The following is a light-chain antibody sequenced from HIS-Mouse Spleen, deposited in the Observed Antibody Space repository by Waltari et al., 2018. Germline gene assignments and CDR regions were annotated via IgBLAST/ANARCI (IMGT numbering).Light chain of an antibody. CDR1: QSVSSN. V-gene: IGKV3-15*01. CDR3: QQYNNWSPWT. CDR2: GAS. Sequence: EIVMTQSPATLSVSPGERATLSCRASQSVSSNLAWYQQKPGQAPRLLIYGASTRATGIPARFSGSWSGTEFTLTISSLQSEDFAVYYCQQYNNWSPWTFGQGTKVEIK. J-gene: IGKJ1*01.